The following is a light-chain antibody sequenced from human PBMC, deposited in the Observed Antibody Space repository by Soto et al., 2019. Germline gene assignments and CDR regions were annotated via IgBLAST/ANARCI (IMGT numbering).Light chain of an antibody. CDR2: DAS. V-gene: IGKV3-11*01. J-gene: IGKJ4*02. CDR3: QQSLA. CDR1: QRVSSY. Sequence: DNVLTHSPATLSLSPGKRATLSCRASQRVSSYLACYQQKADQAPRLLIYDASKRGTGIPARFSGSGSGTDFTLTISSLEPEDFAVYYCQQSLAFGGGTKVDIK.